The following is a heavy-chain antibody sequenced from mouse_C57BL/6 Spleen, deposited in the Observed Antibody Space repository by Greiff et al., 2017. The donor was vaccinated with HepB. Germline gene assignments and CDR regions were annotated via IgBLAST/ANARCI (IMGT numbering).Heavy chain of an antibody. D-gene: IGHD1-1*01. CDR1: GFTFSSYA. Sequence: EVQLVESGEGLVKPGGSLKLSCAASGFTFSSYAMSWVRQTPEKRLEWVAYISSGGDYIYYADTVKGRFTISRDNARNTLYLQMSSLKSEDTAMYYCTRDFDYYGSSSFAYWGQGTLVTVSA. V-gene: IGHV5-9-1*02. CDR2: ISSGGDYI. CDR3: TRDFDYYGSSSFAY. J-gene: IGHJ3*01.